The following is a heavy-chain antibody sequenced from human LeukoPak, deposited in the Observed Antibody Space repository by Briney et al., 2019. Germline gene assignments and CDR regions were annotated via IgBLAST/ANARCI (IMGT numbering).Heavy chain of an antibody. V-gene: IGHV4-38-2*02. D-gene: IGHD3-22*01. CDR1: GYSISSPFY. J-gene: IGHJ6*03. CDR3: ARHQYYDSRGSHYYSYYYMDV. Sequence: SETLSLTXTVSGYSISSPFYWGWIRQSPGKGLQWIGSIYYTGSTYYNPSLKSRVTISVDTSKNHFSLKLSSVTAADTAMYYCARHQYYDSRGSHYYSYYYMDVWGKGTTVTVSS. CDR2: IYYTGST.